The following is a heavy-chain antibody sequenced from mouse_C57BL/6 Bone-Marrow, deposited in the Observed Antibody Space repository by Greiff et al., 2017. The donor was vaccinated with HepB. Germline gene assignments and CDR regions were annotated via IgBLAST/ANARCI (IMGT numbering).Heavy chain of an antibody. D-gene: IGHD2-4*01. V-gene: IGHV5-9-1*02. J-gene: IGHJ2*01. CDR2: ISSGGDYS. CDR3: TRVYYDYHFDY. CDR1: GFTFSSYA. Sequence: DVQLVESGEGLVKPGGSLKLSCAASGFTFSSYAMSWVRQTPEKRLEWVAYISSGGDYSYYADTVKGRFTISRDNARNTLYLQMSSLKSEDTAMYYCTRVYYDYHFDYWGQGTTLTVSS.